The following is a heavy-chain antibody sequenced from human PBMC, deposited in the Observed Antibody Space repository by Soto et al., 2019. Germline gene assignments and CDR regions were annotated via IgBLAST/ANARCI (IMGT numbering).Heavy chain of an antibody. Sequence: AETLSLTCTVSVGSISSYYWSWIRQPAGKGLEWIGRIYTSGSTNYNPSLKSRVTMSVDTSKNQFSLKLSSVTAADTAVYYCARGYYDSSGYYYLDYWGQGTLVTVSS. D-gene: IGHD3-22*01. CDR3: ARGYYDSSGYYYLDY. CDR2: IYTSGST. CDR1: VGSISSYY. V-gene: IGHV4-4*07. J-gene: IGHJ4*02.